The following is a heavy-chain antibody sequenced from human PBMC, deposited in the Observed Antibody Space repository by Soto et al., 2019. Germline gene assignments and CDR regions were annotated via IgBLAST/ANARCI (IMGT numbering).Heavy chain of an antibody. CDR3: ATSSSGWYSQNYYFDY. CDR1: GFTFSSYG. J-gene: IGHJ4*02. V-gene: IGHV3-30*03. Sequence: GGSLRLSCAASGFTFSSYGMHWVRQAPGKGLEWVAVISYDGSNKYYADSVKGRFTISRDNSKNTLYLQMNSLRAEDTAVYYCATSSSGWYSQNYYFDYWGQGTLVTVSS. CDR2: ISYDGSNK. D-gene: IGHD6-19*01.